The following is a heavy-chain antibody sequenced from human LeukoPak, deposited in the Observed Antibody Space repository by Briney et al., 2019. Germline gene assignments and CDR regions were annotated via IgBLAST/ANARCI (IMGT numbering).Heavy chain of an antibody. V-gene: IGHV4-61*02. CDR1: GGSISSGSYY. J-gene: IGHJ3*02. CDR2: IYTSGST. D-gene: IGHD6-13*01. CDR3: ARAQQQRWDVFDI. Sequence: KTSETLSLTCTVSGGSISSGSYYWSWIRQPAGKGLEWIGRIYTSGSTNYNPSLKSRVTISVDTSKNQFSLKLSSVTAADTAVYYCARAQQQRWDVFDIWGQGTLVTVSS.